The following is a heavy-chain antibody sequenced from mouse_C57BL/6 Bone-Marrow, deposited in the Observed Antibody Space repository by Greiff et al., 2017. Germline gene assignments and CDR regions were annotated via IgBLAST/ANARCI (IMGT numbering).Heavy chain of an antibody. CDR3: ARLRRAWFAY. J-gene: IGHJ3*01. Sequence: LVESGPELVKPGASVKLSCKASGYTFTSYDIHWVKQRPGQGPEWIGWIYPRDGSTKYNEKFKGKATLTVDTSSSTAYMELRSLTSEDSAVYFCARLRRAWFAYWGQGTLVTVSA. CDR2: IYPRDGST. D-gene: IGHD2-12*01. CDR1: GYTFTSYD. V-gene: IGHV1-85*01.